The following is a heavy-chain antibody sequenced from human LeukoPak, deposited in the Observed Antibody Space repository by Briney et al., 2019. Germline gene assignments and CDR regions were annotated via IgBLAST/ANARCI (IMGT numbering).Heavy chain of an antibody. V-gene: IGHV3-33*01. J-gene: IGHJ4*02. CDR1: EFTFSSYG. Sequence: GRSLRLSCAASEFTFSSYGMHWVRQAPGKGLEWVAVICSDGGNKFYADSVKGRFTISRDNSKNTLYLQMNSLRAEDTAVYYCARGYYDSSAYLFDYWGQGTLVTVSS. CDR3: ARGYYDSSAYLFDY. CDR2: ICSDGGNK. D-gene: IGHD3-22*01.